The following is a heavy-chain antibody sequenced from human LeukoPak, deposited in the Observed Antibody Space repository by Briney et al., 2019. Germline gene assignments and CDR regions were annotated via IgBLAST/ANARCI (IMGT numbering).Heavy chain of an antibody. CDR1: GGTFSSYA. J-gene: IGHJ4*02. CDR3: ARGGTMIVFDY. CDR2: IIPIFGTA. D-gene: IGHD3-22*01. V-gene: IGHV1-69*01. Sequence: ASVKVSCKASGGTFSSYAISWVRQAPGQGVEWMGGIIPIFGTANYAQKFQGRVTITADESTSTAYMELSSLRSEDTAVYYCARGGTMIVFDYWGQGTLVTVSS.